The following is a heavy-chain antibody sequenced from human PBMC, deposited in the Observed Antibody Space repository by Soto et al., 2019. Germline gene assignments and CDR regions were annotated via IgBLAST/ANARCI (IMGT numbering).Heavy chain of an antibody. V-gene: IGHV3-11*01. CDR2: ISSGGSGI. D-gene: IGHD2-2*01. J-gene: IGHJ3*02. CDR1: GFTFSDHY. Sequence: QVQLVESGGGLVKPGGSLRLSCAASGFTFSDHYMSWIRQAPGKGLEWVSYISSGGSGIYYADSVKGRFTISRDNGKHSLYLQMNSLRAEDTAVYYCARVKECSSSSCYARDAFDIWCQGTMVTVSS. CDR3: ARVKECSSSSCYARDAFDI.